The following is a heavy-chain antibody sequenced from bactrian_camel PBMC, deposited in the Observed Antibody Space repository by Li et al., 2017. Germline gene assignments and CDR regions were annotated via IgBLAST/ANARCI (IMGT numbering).Heavy chain of an antibody. J-gene: IGHJ4*01. D-gene: IGHD4*01. Sequence: HVQLVESGGGSVQAGGSLRLSCVVSGYTSRKICMGWFRQAPGKEREGVAVIDSDGLAKYADSVKGRFTISQDNAKQTLYLQMDSLKPEDTATYYCAGVERERLCRWTEFSYWGQGTQVTVS. CDR1: GYTSRKIC. CDR2: IDSDGLA. V-gene: IGHV3S53*01. CDR3: AGVERERLCRWTEFSY.